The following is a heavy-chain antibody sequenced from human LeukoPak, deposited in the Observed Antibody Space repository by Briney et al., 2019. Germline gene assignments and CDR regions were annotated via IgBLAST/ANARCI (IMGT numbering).Heavy chain of an antibody. J-gene: IGHJ6*02. D-gene: IGHD2-15*01. CDR2: IKQDGGEK. CDR1: GFTFSSYW. CDR3: ARDLGYCSGGSCYYYYGMDV. V-gene: IGHV3-7*01. Sequence: GGSLRLSCAASGFTFSSYWMSWVRQAPGKGLEWVANIKQDGGEKYYVDSVKGRFTICRDNAKNSLYLQMNSLRAEDTAVYYCARDLGYCSGGSCYYYYGMDVWGQGTTVTVSS.